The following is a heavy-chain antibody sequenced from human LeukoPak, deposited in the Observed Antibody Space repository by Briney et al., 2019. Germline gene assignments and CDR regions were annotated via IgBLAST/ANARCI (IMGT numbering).Heavy chain of an antibody. CDR3: AREGPRGNSQFDY. CDR1: GFTFSSYW. D-gene: IGHD2/OR15-2a*01. J-gene: IGHJ4*02. Sequence: SGGSLRLSCAASGFTFSSYWMNWARQAPGKGLEWVASINHNGNVNYYVDSVKGRLTISRDNSKNTLYLQMNSLRAEDTAIYYCAREGPRGNSQFDYWGQGTLVTVSS. CDR2: INHNGNVN. V-gene: IGHV3-7*01.